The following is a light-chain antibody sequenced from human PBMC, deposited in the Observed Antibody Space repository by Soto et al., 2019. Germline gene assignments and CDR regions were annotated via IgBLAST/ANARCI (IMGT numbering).Light chain of an antibody. CDR2: EAS. V-gene: IGKV1-33*01. CDR1: HYLKKY. CDR3: QQYYSVPLT. J-gene: IGKJ4*01. Sequence: DVQMTQSPSSLSASVGDRVTITCQASHYLKKYLNWYQEKPGKAPNLLIYEASDLQTGGPSRFSGSGSGTDFTFTISNLQPEDTGTYYCQQYYSVPLTFGGGTKVEIK.